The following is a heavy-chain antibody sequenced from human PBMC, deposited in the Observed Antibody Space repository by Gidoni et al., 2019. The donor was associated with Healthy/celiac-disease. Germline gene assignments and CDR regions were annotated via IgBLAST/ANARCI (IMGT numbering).Heavy chain of an antibody. CDR1: GFTFSSYA. V-gene: IGHV3-23*01. J-gene: IGHJ4*02. D-gene: IGHD2-21*02. Sequence: EVQLLESGGGLVQPGGSLRLSCEASGFTFSSYAMSWVRQAPGKGLGWVSAISGSGCSTYYADSVKGRFTISRDNSKNTLYLQMNSLRAEDTAVYYCAKDLKHIVVVTAFDYWGQGTLVTVSS. CDR3: AKDLKHIVVVTAFDY. CDR2: ISGSGCST.